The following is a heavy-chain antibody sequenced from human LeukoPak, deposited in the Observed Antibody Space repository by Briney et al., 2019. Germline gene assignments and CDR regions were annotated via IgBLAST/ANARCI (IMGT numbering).Heavy chain of an antibody. Sequence: SETLSLTCTVSGGSISRGGYYWSWIRQHPGKGLEWIGYIYYSGSTYYNPSLKSRVTISVDPSKNQFSLKLSSVTAADTAVYYCARDAGRRVRGVIMSYGMDVWGQGTTVTVSS. CDR2: IYYSGST. V-gene: IGHV4-31*03. D-gene: IGHD3-10*01. J-gene: IGHJ6*02. CDR3: ARDAGRRVRGVIMSYGMDV. CDR1: GGSISRGGYY.